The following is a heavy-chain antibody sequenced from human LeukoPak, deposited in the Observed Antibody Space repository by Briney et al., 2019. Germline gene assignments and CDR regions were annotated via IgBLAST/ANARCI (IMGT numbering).Heavy chain of an antibody. D-gene: IGHD3-22*01. Sequence: GASVKVSCKASGGTFSSYAISWVRQAPGQGLEWMGRIIPILGIANYAQKFQGRVTITADKSTSTAYMELSSLRSEDTAVYYCVPDPDYYDSSGYYYKYFQHWGQGTLVTVSS. V-gene: IGHV1-69*04. CDR2: IIPILGIA. CDR3: VPDPDYYDSSGYYYKYFQH. CDR1: GGTFSSYA. J-gene: IGHJ1*01.